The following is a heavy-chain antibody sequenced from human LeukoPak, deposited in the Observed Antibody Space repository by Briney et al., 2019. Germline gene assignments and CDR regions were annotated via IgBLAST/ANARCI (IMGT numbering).Heavy chain of an antibody. V-gene: IGHV4-39*01. CDR1: GGSLSSSIYY. Sequence: SEALSLTCAVSGGSLSSSIYYWGWIRQPPGRGLEWIGSIYYSGSTYYNPSLKSRFTISVDTSKNQFSLKLSSVTAADTAVYYCARLVTMVRGVIEYWGQGTLVTVSS. D-gene: IGHD3-10*01. J-gene: IGHJ4*02. CDR3: ARLVTMVRGVIEY. CDR2: IYYSGST.